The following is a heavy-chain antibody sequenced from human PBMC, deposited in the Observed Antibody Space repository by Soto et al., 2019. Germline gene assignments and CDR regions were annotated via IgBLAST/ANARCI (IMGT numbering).Heavy chain of an antibody. CDR2: IYPGDSDS. V-gene: IGHV5-51*01. CDR3: ARNDGYCSTNTCSHNDY. J-gene: IGHJ4*02. D-gene: IGHD2-2*01. Sequence: PGESLKISCKGSGYSFTSYWIAWERQMPGKGLEWMGIIYPGDSDSIYSPSFQGQVTISAAKSISTAYLQWSSLKASDTAMYYCARNDGYCSTNTCSHNDYWGQGTLVTVSS. CDR1: GYSFTSYW.